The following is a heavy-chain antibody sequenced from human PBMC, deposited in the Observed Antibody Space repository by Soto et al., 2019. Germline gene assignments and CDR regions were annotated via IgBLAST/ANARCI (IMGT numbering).Heavy chain of an antibody. CDR3: ARKEIRPSEDDY. CDR1: GGSFSGYY. Sequence: SETLSLTCAVYGGSFSGYYWSWIRRPPGKGLEWIGEINHSGSTNYNPSLKSRVTISVDTSKNQFSLQLSSVTAADTAVYYCARKEIRPSEDDYWGQGTLVTVSS. CDR2: INHSGST. J-gene: IGHJ4*02. V-gene: IGHV4-34*01.